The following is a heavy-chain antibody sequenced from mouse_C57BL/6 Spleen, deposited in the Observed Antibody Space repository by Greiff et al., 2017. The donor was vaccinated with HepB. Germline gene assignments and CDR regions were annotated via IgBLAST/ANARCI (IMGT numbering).Heavy chain of an antibody. CDR2: IDPSDSYT. CDR3: ARSGVYYGSSYDAMDY. CDR1: GYTFTSYW. J-gene: IGHJ4*01. D-gene: IGHD1-1*01. Sequence: QVQLQQPGAELVKPGASVKLSCKASGYTFTSYWMQWVKQRPGQGLEWIGEIDPSDSYTNYNQKFKGKATLTVDTSSSTAHMQLSSLTSEDSAVYYCARSGVYYGSSYDAMDYWGQGTSVTVSS. V-gene: IGHV1-50*01.